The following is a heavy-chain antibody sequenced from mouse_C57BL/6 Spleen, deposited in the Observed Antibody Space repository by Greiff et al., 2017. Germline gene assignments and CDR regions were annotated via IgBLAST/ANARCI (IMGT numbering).Heavy chain of an antibody. Sequence: QVQLQQPGAELVKPGASVKLSCKASGYTFTSYWMQWVKQRPGQGLEWIGEIDPSDSYTNYNQKFKGKATLTVDTSSSTAYMQLSSLTSEDSAVYYCARSLSITTVVAMHFDYWGQGTTLTVSS. CDR1: GYTFTSYW. J-gene: IGHJ2*01. CDR3: ARSLSITTVVAMHFDY. V-gene: IGHV1-50*01. D-gene: IGHD1-1*01. CDR2: IDPSDSYT.